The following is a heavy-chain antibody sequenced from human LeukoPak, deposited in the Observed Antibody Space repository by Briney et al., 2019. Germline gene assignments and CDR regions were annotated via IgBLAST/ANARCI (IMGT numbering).Heavy chain of an antibody. Sequence: PGGSLRLSCAASGFTFSSYVMHWVRQAPGKGLEWVAVIWYDGSNKYYADSVKGRFTISRDNSKNTLYLQMNSLRAEDTAVYYCAKAQGAAAGTPLDYWGQGTLVTVSS. D-gene: IGHD6-13*01. J-gene: IGHJ4*02. V-gene: IGHV3-33*06. CDR2: IWYDGSNK. CDR1: GFTFSSYV. CDR3: AKAQGAAAGTPLDY.